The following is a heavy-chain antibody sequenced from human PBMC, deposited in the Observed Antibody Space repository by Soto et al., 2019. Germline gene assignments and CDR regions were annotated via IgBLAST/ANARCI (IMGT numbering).Heavy chain of an antibody. CDR2: ISSSSSYI. D-gene: IGHD3-3*01. J-gene: IGHJ6*02. V-gene: IGHV3-21*01. CDR1: GFTFSSYS. CDR3: ARDYDFWSGYYPYYYYGMDV. Sequence: GGSLRLSCAASGFTFSSYSMSWVRQAPGKGLEWVSSISSSSSYIYYADSVKGRFTISRDNAKNSLYLQMNSLRAEDTAVYYCARDYDFWSGYYPYYYYGMDVWGQGTTVTVSS.